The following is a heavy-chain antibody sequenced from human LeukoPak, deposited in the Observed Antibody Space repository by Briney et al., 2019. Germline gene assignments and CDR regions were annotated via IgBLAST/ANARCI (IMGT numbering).Heavy chain of an antibody. CDR1: GYTFTSYY. CDR2: INPNSGGT. CDR3: ARGCQYQLLIFLYYYMDV. Sequence: ASVKVSCKASGYTFTSYYMHWVRQAPGQGLEWMGWINPNSGGTNYAQKFQGRVTMPRDTSISTAYMELSRLRSDDTAVYYCARGCQYQLLIFLYYYMDVWGKGTTVTISS. V-gene: IGHV1-2*02. D-gene: IGHD2-2*01. J-gene: IGHJ6*03.